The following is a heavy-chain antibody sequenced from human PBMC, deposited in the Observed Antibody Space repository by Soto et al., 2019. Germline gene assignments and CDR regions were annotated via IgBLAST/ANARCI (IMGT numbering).Heavy chain of an antibody. V-gene: IGHV3-7*01. D-gene: IGHD3-9*01. CDR3: ARDPISLRYFDWLLDKYYYYYYGMDV. CDR2: IKQDGSEK. J-gene: IGHJ6*02. CDR1: GFTFSSYW. Sequence: GGSLRLSCAASGFTFSSYWMSWVRQAPGKGLEWVANIKQDGSEKYYVDSVKGRFTISRDNAKNSLYLQMNSLRAEDTAVYYCARDPISLRYFDWLLDKYYYYYYGMDVWGQGTTVTVSS.